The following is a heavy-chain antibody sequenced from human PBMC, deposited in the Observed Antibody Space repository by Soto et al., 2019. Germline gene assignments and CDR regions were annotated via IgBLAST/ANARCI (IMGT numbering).Heavy chain of an antibody. J-gene: IGHJ4*02. D-gene: IGHD3-22*01. V-gene: IGHV3-72*01. CDR1: GFTLSDHY. CDR3: VSATYFSDSSGYTSCFDY. Sequence: EVQLVEAGGGLVQPGGSLRLSGAGSGFTLSDHYIDWVRQAPGKGLEGVGRSRGKAQGYSTAYAASVKGSFTTSRDESKTSVYLQMNSLKPEDTAVYYCVSATYFSDSSGYTSCFDYWGQGTLVTVSS. CDR2: SRGKAQGYST.